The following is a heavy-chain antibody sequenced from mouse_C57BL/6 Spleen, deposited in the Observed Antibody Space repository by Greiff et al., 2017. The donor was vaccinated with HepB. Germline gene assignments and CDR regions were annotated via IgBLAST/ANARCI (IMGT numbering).Heavy chain of an antibody. CDR1: GFNIKDDY. V-gene: IGHV14-4*01. Sequence: EVKLMESGAELVRPGASVKLSCTASGFNIKDDYMHWVKQRPEQGLEWIGWIDPENGDTEYASKFQGKATITADTSSNTAYLQLSSLTSEDTAVYYCTTPYYDSLAYWGQGTLVTVSA. CDR3: TTPYYDSLAY. J-gene: IGHJ3*01. D-gene: IGHD2-4*01. CDR2: IDPENGDT.